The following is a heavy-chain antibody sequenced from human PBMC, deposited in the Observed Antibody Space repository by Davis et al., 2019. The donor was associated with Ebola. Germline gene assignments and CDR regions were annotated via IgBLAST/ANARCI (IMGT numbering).Heavy chain of an antibody. J-gene: IGHJ4*02. CDR3: ARGEGDGYHDY. CDR1: NFTFSSYA. CDR2: IWYDGSNK. V-gene: IGHV3-33*08. Sequence: PGGSLRLSCTASNFTFSSYAMSWVRQAPGKGLEWVAVIWYDGSNKYYADSVKGRFTISRDNAKNSLYLQMNSLRAEDTAVYYCARGEGDGYHDYWGQGTLVTVSS. D-gene: IGHD5-24*01.